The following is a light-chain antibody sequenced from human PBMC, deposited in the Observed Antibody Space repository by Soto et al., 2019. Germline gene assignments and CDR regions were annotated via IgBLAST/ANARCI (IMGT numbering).Light chain of an antibody. CDR1: QTISSW. CDR2: KAS. CDR3: QHYTSYPEA. V-gene: IGKV1-5*03. Sequence: DIQMTQSPSTLSGSVGDRVTITCRASQTISSWLAWYQQKPGKAPKPLIYKASTLKSGVPSRFSGSGSGTEFTLTISSLQPDDFATYYCQHYTSYPEAFGQGTKVDIX. J-gene: IGKJ1*01.